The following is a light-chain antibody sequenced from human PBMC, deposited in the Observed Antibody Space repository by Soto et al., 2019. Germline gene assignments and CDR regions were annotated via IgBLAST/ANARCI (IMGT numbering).Light chain of an antibody. Sequence: QSVLTQPASVSGTPGQTITISCTGTSSDIGGYNAVSWYRHHPGKASKLIIYEVTHRPSGVSDRFSASKSGNTASLTISGLQAEDEADYYCNSFRVSHLYVFGTGTKVTVL. J-gene: IGLJ1*01. CDR3: NSFRVSHLYV. V-gene: IGLV2-14*01. CDR2: EVT. CDR1: SSDIGGYNA.